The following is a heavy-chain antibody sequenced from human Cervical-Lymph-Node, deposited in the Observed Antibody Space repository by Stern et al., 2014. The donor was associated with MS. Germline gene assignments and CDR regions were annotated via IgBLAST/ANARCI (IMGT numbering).Heavy chain of an antibody. J-gene: IGHJ4*02. CDR2: ISYDGNSK. Sequence: QVQLVQSGGGVVQPGRSLRLSCAASGFTFSSYTMHWVRQATGKGLEWVAVISYDGNSKFYADSVKGRFTISRDNSKNTLFLQMNSLRTEDTAVYYCARDGRSVWGQGTLVTVSS. CDR1: GFTFSSYT. CDR3: ARDGRSV. V-gene: IGHV3-30-3*01.